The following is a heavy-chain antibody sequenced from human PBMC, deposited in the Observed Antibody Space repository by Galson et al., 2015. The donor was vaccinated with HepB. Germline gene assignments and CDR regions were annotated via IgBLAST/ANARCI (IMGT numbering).Heavy chain of an antibody. CDR3: ARDYASWSRDY. D-gene: IGHD6-13*01. V-gene: IGHV3-21*01. J-gene: IGHJ4*02. CDR2: IGSGDHK. CDR1: GFTFSPYG. Sequence: SLRLSCAASGFTFSPYGMTWVRQAPGKGLEWVSTIGSGDHKFYPDSLKGRFTISRDHDKNSVYLQMTGLSAEETSVYYCARDYASWSRDYWGQGTLVTVSS.